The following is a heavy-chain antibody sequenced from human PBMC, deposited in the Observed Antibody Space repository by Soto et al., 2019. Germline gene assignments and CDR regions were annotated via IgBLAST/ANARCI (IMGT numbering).Heavy chain of an antibody. CDR3: VRNGYYSLDV. CDR1: GDSIIGTGW. V-gene: IGHV4-4*02. D-gene: IGHD3-22*01. J-gene: IGHJ6*02. CDR2: VYHSGAT. Sequence: QVQLQESGPGLVRRSGTLSLTCAVSGDSIIGTGWWSWVRQSPGKGLDWIGEVYHSGATNYNPSLKSRVTISVDTSRNQFSLNLGSVTAADTAVYYCVRNGYYSLDVWGQGTTVTVSS.